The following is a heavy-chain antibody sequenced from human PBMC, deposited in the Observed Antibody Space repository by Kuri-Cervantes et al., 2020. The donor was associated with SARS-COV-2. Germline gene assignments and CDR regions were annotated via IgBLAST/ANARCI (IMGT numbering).Heavy chain of an antibody. Sequence: ASVKVSCKASGYTFTDYYMHWVRQAPGQGLEWMGWMNPNSGGTNSAQKFQDWVITTRNKSINKAYMVLSRLRSDDNAVDYFAEGPPWNYNWGAYRGGWDPFDIWGQGTMVTVSS. V-gene: IGHV1-2*04. D-gene: IGHD3-16*02. CDR1: GYTFTDYY. J-gene: IGHJ3*02. CDR2: MNPNSGGT. CDR3: AEGPPWNYNWGAYRGGWDPFDI.